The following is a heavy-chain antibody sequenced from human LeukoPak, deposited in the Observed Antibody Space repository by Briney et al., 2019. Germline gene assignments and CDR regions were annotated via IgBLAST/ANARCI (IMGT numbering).Heavy chain of an antibody. Sequence: LGGSLRLSCAASGFTFDDYAMHWVRQAPGKGLEWVSLISGDGGSTYYADSVKGRFTISRDNSKNSLYLQMNSLRTEDTALYYCAKDRDPYYYGSGSYIGTWGQGTLVTVSS. CDR1: GFTFDDYA. J-gene: IGHJ4*02. D-gene: IGHD3-10*01. V-gene: IGHV3-43*02. CDR2: ISGDGGST. CDR3: AKDRDPYYYGSGSYIGT.